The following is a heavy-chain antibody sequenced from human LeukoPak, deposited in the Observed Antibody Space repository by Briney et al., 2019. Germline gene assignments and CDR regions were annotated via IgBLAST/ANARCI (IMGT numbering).Heavy chain of an antibody. CDR2: IYPGDSNT. J-gene: IGHJ4*02. V-gene: IGHV5-51*01. D-gene: IGHD6-19*01. Sequence: GESLKISCKGSGYSFISYWIGWVRQMPGKGLEWMGIIYPGDSNTRYSASFQGRVTISADKSISTAYLQWSSLKASDTAMYYCARPRDISGWYKFDYWGQGTLVSVSS. CDR3: ARPRDISGWYKFDY. CDR1: GYSFISYW.